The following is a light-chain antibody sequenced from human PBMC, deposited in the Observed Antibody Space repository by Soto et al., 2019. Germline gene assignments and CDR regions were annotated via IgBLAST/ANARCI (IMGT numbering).Light chain of an antibody. CDR2: DAS. V-gene: IGKV3-11*01. CDR3: QQRYRGVT. J-gene: IGKJ5*01. Sequence: EIVLTQSPATLSLSPGETATLSCRASESVSTYLGWYQQKPGQAPRPLIYDASNRATGIPARFSGSGSGSDFTLTISSLEPEDFAVYFCQQRYRGVTFGQGTRLEIK. CDR1: ESVSTY.